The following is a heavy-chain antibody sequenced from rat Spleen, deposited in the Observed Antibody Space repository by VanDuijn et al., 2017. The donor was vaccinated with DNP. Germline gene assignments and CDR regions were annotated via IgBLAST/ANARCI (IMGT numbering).Heavy chain of an antibody. J-gene: IGHJ2*01. CDR2: ISTAGGIT. V-gene: IGHV5-27*01. Sequence: EVQLVEPGGGLVQPGRSLKLSCAASGFTFSDYYMAWVRQAPTKGLEWVAYISTAGGITYYRDSVKGRFTISRDNAQSTLYLQMDSLRSEDTATYYCTRGVTIAAISTLDYWGQGVMVTVSS. CDR1: GFTFSDYY. CDR3: TRGVTIAAISTLDY. D-gene: IGHD1-2*01.